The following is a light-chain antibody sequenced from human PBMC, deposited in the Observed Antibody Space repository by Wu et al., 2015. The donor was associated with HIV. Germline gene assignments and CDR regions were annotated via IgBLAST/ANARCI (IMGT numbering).Light chain of an antibody. CDR1: QGIYIY. V-gene: IGKV1-33*01. CDR2: DAS. J-gene: IGKJ3*01. Sequence: DIQMTQSPSSLSASVGDRITITCQASQGIYIYLNWYQQKPGKAPKILIYDASNLEAGVPSRFSGTGSGTDFTLTISSLQPEDIATYYCQQYHNVPLTFGPGTKVDI. CDR3: QQYHNVPLT.